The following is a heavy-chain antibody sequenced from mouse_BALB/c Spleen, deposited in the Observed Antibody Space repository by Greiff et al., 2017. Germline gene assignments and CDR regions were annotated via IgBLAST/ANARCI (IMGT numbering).Heavy chain of an antibody. J-gene: IGHJ2*01. CDR1: GYTFTSYW. CDR2: INPSTGYT. CDR3: ARDDYDGYFDY. V-gene: IGHV1-7*01. Sequence: VKLVESGAELAKPGASVKMSCKASGYTFTSYWMHWVKQRPGQGLEWIGYINPSTGYTEYNQKFKDKATLTADKSSSTAYMQLSSLTSEDSAVYYCARDDYDGYFDYWGQGTTLTVSS. D-gene: IGHD2-4*01.